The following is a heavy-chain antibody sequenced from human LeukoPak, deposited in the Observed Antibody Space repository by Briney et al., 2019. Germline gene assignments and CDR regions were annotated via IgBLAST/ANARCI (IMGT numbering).Heavy chain of an antibody. CDR2: ISGSGGST. CDR3: AKDRGYYYGSGSY. CDR1: GFTFDDYG. Sequence: GGSLRLSCAASGFTFDDYGMSWVRQAPGKGLEWVSAISGSGGSTYYADSVKGRFTISRDNSKNTLYLQMNSLRAEDTAVYYCAKDRGYYYGSGSYWGQGTLVTVSS. V-gene: IGHV3-23*01. D-gene: IGHD3-10*01. J-gene: IGHJ4*02.